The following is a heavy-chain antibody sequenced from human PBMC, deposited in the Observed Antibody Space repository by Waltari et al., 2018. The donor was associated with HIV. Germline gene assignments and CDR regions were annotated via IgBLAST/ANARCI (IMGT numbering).Heavy chain of an antibody. CDR2: IDPSDSYT. V-gene: IGHV5-10-1*01. CDR1: GYSFTSYW. Sequence: EVQLVQSGAEVKKPGESLRISCKGSGYSFTSYWISWVRQMPGKGLEWMGGIDPSDSYTNYSPSFQGHVTISADKSISTAYLQWSSLKASDTAMYYCARQSPSGSYRSPFDPWGQGTLVTVSS. D-gene: IGHD1-26*01. CDR3: ARQSPSGSYRSPFDP. J-gene: IGHJ5*02.